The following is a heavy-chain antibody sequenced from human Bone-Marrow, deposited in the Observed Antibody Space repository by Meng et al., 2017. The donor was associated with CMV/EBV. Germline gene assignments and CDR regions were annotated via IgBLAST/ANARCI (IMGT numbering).Heavy chain of an antibody. V-gene: IGHV1-18*01. CDR3: ARDPCRRITIFRRRGECTFDY. CDR1: TSYG. CDR2: ISAYNGNT. D-gene: IGHD3-3*01. J-gene: IGHJ4*02. Sequence: TSYGISWVRQAPGQGLEWMGWISAYNGNTNYAQKLQGRVTMTTDTSTSTAYMELRSLRSDDTAVYYCARDPCRRITIFRRRGECTFDYWGQGTLVTVSS.